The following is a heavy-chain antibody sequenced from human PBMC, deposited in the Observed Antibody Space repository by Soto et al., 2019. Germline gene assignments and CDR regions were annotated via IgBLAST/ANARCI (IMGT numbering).Heavy chain of an antibody. Sequence: GGSLRLSYAASGFKFSNYAMSWVRQAPGKGLEWVSLISATGGGTYYADSVKGRFTISRDNSHNTLYLQVHSLTAEDTAVYYCAKDRRAGGNSAFYFDLWGQGAQVTAPQ. J-gene: IGHJ5*02. V-gene: IGHV3-23*01. CDR3: AKDRRAGGNSAFYFDL. CDR1: GFKFSNYA. CDR2: ISATGGGT. D-gene: IGHD3-16*01.